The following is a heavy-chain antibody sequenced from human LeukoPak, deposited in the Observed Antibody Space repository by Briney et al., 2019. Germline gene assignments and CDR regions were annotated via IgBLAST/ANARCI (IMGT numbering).Heavy chain of an antibody. CDR2: IKSKTDGGTT. CDR3: FGGSGGNYYYYYMDV. J-gene: IGHJ6*03. D-gene: IGHD2-15*01. V-gene: IGHV3-15*01. Sequence: GGSLRLSCAASGFTFSNAWMSWVRQAPGKGLEWVGRIKSKTDGGTTDYAAPVKGRFTISRDDSKNTLYLQMNSLKTEDTAVYYCFGGSGGNYYYYYMDVWGKGTTVTVSS. CDR1: GFTFSNAW.